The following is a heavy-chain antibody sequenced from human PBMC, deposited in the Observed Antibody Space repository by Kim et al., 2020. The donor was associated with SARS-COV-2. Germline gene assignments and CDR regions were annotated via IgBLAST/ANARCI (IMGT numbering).Heavy chain of an antibody. J-gene: IGHJ4*02. Sequence: GGSLRLSCTLSGFTFSNQWMTWVRQAPGQGLEWVANINPDGSGRSYKDSVKGRFTISRDNGKNSVYLQMDSLTVEVSAVYYCARDVREGRPYWGQGTLVT. CDR1: GFTFSNQW. CDR2: INPDGSGR. CDR3: ARDVREGRPY. V-gene: IGHV3-7*01.